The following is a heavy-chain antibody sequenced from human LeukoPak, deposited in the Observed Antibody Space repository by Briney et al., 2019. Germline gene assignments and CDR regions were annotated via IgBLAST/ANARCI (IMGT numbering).Heavy chain of an antibody. CDR3: ARHRAYSYSTPFDI. J-gene: IGHJ3*02. Sequence: PSETLSLTCCACCGSRPYYYRNWVRQPPGRGLEWIGYIYYSGSTNSNASLKSRVTIFVDPSKNQFSLRLSSVTAADTAVYYYARHRAYSYSTPFDIWGQGTMVTVSS. CDR2: IYYSGST. V-gene: IGHV4-59*08. D-gene: IGHD5-18*01. CDR1: CGSRPYYY.